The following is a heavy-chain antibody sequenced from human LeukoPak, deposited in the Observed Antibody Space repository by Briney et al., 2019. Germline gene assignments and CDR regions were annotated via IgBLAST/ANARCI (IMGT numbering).Heavy chain of an antibody. D-gene: IGHD2-21*02. V-gene: IGHV1-69*04. Sequence: ASVKVSCKASGGTFSSYAISWVRQAPGQGLEWMGRIIPILGIANYAQKFQGRVTITADKSTSTAYMELSSLRSEDTAVYYCARDSQPLLFYYFDYWGQGTLVTVSS. CDR1: GGTFSSYA. J-gene: IGHJ4*02. CDR3: ARDSQPLLFYYFDY. CDR2: IIPILGIA.